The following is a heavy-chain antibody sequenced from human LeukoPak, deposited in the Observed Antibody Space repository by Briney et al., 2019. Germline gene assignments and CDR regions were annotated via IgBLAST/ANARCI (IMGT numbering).Heavy chain of an antibody. D-gene: IGHD3-3*01. CDR3: AKEGDYDFWSGSSFDY. CDR2: IIPIFGTA. CDR1: GGTFSSYA. Sequence: SVKVSCKASGGTFSSYAISWVRQAPGQGLEWMGGIIPIFGTANYAQKFQGRVTITADESTSTAYMELSSLRSEDTAVYYCAKEGDYDFWSGSSFDYWGQGTLVTVSS. V-gene: IGHV1-69*13. J-gene: IGHJ4*02.